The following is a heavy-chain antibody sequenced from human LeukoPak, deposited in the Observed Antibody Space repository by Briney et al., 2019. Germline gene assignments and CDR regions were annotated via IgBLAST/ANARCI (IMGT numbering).Heavy chain of an antibody. D-gene: IGHD1-14*01. CDR1: GYTFTSYD. V-gene: IGHV1-8*01. J-gene: IGHJ3*02. Sequence: ASVKVSCKASGYTFTSYDINWVRQATGQGLEWMGWMNPNSGNTGYAQKFQGRVTMTRNTSISTAYMELSSLRSEDTAVYYCATSAGNMRVFDIWGQGTMGTVSS. CDR2: MNPNSGNT. CDR3: ATSAGNMRVFDI.